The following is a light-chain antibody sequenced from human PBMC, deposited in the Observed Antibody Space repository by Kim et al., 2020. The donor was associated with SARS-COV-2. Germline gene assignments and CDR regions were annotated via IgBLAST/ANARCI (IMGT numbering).Light chain of an antibody. Sequence: ASVGDRVTITCRASQSISSYLNWYQQKPGKAPKLLIYAASSLQSGVPSRFSGSGSGTDFALTISSLQPEDFATYYCQQSYSTPRTFGQGTKVDIK. V-gene: IGKV1-39*01. CDR1: QSISSY. J-gene: IGKJ1*01. CDR2: AAS. CDR3: QQSYSTPRT.